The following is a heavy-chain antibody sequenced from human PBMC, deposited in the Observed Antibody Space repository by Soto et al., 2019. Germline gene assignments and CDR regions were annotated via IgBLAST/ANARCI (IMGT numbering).Heavy chain of an antibody. CDR2: IISIFGTA. Sequence: QVQLVQSGAEVKKPVSSVKVSCKASGGTFSSYAISWVRQAPGQGLEWMGGIISIFGTANYAQKFQGRVTITAYESTSTAYMELSSLRSEDTAVYYCARGPGIAAAGMPEEGYYYYGMDVWGQGTTVTVSS. CDR1: GGTFSSYA. J-gene: IGHJ6*02. V-gene: IGHV1-69*01. D-gene: IGHD6-13*01. CDR3: ARGPGIAAAGMPEEGYYYYGMDV.